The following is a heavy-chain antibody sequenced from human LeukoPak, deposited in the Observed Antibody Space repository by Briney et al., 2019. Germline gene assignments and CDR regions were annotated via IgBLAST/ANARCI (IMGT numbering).Heavy chain of an antibody. CDR1: GGSISSYY. J-gene: IGHJ4*02. V-gene: IGHV4-59*12. Sequence: SETLSLTCTVSGGSISSYYWSWIRQPPGKGLEWIGVIYHSGSTNYNPSLKSRVTISLDKSKNQFSLTLTSVTAADTAMYYCATRYSVWPKWGPGTLVTVSS. D-gene: IGHD5/OR15-5a*01. CDR3: ATRYSVWPK. CDR2: IYHSGST.